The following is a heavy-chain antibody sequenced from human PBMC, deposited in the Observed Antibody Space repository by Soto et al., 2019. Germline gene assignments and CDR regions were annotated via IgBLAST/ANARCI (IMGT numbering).Heavy chain of an antibody. CDR3: AHSFLEWLSGPFGY. Sequence: QITLKESGPTLVKPTQTLTLTCTFSGFSLSTSGVGVGWIRQPPGKALEWLALIYWDDDKRYSPSLKSRLTITEDTSKNQVVLTMTNMDPVDTATYYCAHSFLEWLSGPFGYWGQGTLVTDSS. J-gene: IGHJ4*02. CDR1: GFSLSTSGVG. V-gene: IGHV2-5*02. D-gene: IGHD3-3*01. CDR2: IYWDDDK.